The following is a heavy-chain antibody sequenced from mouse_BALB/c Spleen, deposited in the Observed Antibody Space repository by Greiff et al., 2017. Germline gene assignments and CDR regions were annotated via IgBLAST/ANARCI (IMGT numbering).Heavy chain of an antibody. J-gene: IGHJ2*01. V-gene: IGHV1-69*02. CDR1: GYTFTSYW. D-gene: IGHD2-1*01. CDR3: TRGVHGNYDDY. Sequence: QVQLQQPGAELVRPGASVKLSCKASGYTFTSYWINWVKQRPGQGLEWIGNIYPSDSYTNYNQKFKDKATLTVDKSSSTAYMQLSSPTSEDSAVYYCTRGVHGNYDDYWGQGTTLTVSS. CDR2: IYPSDSYT.